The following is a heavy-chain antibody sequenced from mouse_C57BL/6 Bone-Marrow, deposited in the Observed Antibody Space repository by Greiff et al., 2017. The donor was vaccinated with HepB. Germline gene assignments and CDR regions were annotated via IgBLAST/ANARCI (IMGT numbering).Heavy chain of an antibody. V-gene: IGHV5-4*01. CDR3: AREIWAYYSNSVAY. CDR2: ISDGGSYT. Sequence: EVKLVESGGGLVKPGGSLKLSCAASGFTFSSYAMPWVRQTPEKRLEWVATISDGGSYTYYPDNVKGRFTISRDNAKNNLYLQMSQLKSEDTAMYYWAREIWAYYSNSVAYWGQGTLVTVSA. J-gene: IGHJ3*01. CDR1: GFTFSSYA. D-gene: IGHD2-5*01.